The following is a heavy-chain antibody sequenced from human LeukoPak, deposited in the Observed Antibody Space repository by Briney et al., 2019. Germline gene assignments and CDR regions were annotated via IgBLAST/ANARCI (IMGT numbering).Heavy chain of an antibody. CDR1: GFTFSSYA. J-gene: IGHJ4*02. CDR3: AKGGGYYDSSGYPFDY. D-gene: IGHD3-22*01. V-gene: IGHV3-23*01. Sequence: GGSLRLSCAASGFTFSSYAMSWVRQAPGKGLEWVSAISGSGGSTYYADSVKGRFTISRDNSKNTLYLQMNSLRAEDTAVYYCAKGGGYYDSSGYPFDYWGQGTLVTVSS. CDR2: ISGSGGST.